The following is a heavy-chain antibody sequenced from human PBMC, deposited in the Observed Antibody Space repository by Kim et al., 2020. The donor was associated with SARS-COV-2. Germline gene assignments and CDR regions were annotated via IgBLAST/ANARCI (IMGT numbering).Heavy chain of an antibody. Sequence: GGSLRLSCAASGFTYSSYAMNWVRQAPGKGLEWVSAISGSGGSTNYADSVKGRFTISRDNSKNTLYLQMNSLRAEDTAVYYCAKPPNRHWLVRDWFDPWGQGTLVTVSS. CDR1: GFTYSSYA. CDR2: ISGSGGST. CDR3: AKPPNRHWLVRDWFDP. D-gene: IGHD6-19*01. J-gene: IGHJ5*02. V-gene: IGHV3-23*01.